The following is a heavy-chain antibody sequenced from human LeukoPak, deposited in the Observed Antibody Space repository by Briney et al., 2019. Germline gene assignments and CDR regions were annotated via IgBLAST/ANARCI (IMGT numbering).Heavy chain of an antibody. CDR2: IYYSGST. CDR1: GGSISSGGYY. J-gene: IGHJ5*02. V-gene: IGHV4-31*03. Sequence: SETLSLTCTVSGGSISSGGYYWSWIRQHPGKGLEGIGYIYYSGSTYYNPSLKSRVSISVDTSKNQFSLKLNSVTAADTAVFYCASLTTGNWFDPWGQGTLVTVSS. CDR3: ASLTTGNWFDP. D-gene: IGHD4/OR15-4a*01.